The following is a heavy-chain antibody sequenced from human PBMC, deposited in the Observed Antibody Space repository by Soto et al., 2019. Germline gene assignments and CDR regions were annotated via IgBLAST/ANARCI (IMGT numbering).Heavy chain of an antibody. J-gene: IGHJ4*02. CDR1: GYTFTSYA. CDR2: INAGNGNT. D-gene: IGHD3-22*01. V-gene: IGHV1-3*01. CDR3: ARDDMIVVVMNFDY. Sequence: ASVKVSCKASGYTFTSYAMHWVRQAPGQRLEWMGWINAGNGNTKYSQKLQGRVTMTTDTSTSTAYMELRSLRSDDTAVYYCARDDMIVVVMNFDYWGQGTLVTVSS.